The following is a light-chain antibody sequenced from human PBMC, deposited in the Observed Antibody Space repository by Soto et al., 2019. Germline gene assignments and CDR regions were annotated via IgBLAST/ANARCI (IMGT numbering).Light chain of an antibody. CDR1: SSNIGSNT. CDR3: ASWDDSPSWV. Sequence: QSVLTQPPSASGTPGQRVTISCSGSSSNIGSNTVNWYQQLPGTAPKHLIFSNNQRPSGVPDRFSGSKSGTSASLAISGLQTEDEADYYSASWDDSPSWVFGGGTKLTVL. CDR2: SNN. J-gene: IGLJ3*02. V-gene: IGLV1-44*01.